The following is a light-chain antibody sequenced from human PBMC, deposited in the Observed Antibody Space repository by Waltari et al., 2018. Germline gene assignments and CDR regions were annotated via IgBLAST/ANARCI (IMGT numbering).Light chain of an antibody. CDR3: AAWDDNLLYV. CDR1: SSDIGDNY. J-gene: IGLJ1*01. Sequence: QSVLTPPPSASGTPGQRVTISCSGSSSDIGDNYVYWYKQLPGTAPKLLIYGNTQRPSGVPDRFSGSKSGTSASLAISDLRSEDEADYYCAAWDDNLLYVFGTGTKVTVL. CDR2: GNT. V-gene: IGLV1-47*01.